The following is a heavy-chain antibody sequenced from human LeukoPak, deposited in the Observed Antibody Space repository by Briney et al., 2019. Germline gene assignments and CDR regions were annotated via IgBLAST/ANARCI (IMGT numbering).Heavy chain of an antibody. V-gene: IGHV3-74*01. CDR2: INTDGSST. CDR1: GFTFSSYW. D-gene: IGHD2-2*01. CDR3: ARVGYCSSSSCYVVDY. Sequence: GGSLRLSCAASGFTFSSYWIHWVRQVPGKGLVWVSRINTDGSSTNFADSVKGRFTISRDNAKNTLYLQMNSLRAEDTAVYYCARVGYCSSSSCYVVDYWGQGTLVTVSS. J-gene: IGHJ4*02.